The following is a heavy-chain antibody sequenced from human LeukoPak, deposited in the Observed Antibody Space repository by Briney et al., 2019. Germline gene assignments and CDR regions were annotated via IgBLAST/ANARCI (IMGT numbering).Heavy chain of an antibody. J-gene: IGHJ5*02. CDR2: IYPGDSDT. D-gene: IGHD3-9*01. CDR1: GYTFTTYW. Sequence: GESLKISCKASGYTFTTYWIAWVRQMPGKGLEWMGIIYPGDSDTIYSPSFQGQVTISADKSLSTAYLQWSSLKASDTAMYYCARHGARREYDILTGGKGGEWFDPWGQGTLVTVPS. CDR3: ARHGARREYDILTGGKGGEWFDP. V-gene: IGHV5-51*01.